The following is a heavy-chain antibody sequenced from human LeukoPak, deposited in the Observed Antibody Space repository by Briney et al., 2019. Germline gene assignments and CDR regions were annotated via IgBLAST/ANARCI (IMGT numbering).Heavy chain of an antibody. V-gene: IGHV3-7*01. CDR1: GFTFSTYW. D-gene: IGHD6-13*01. CDR2: IKEDGSEK. CDR3: ARGGISSYHMDWFDP. Sequence: GGSLRVSCAASGFTFSTYWMRWVGPAPGKGLEWVANIKEDGSEKYYVDSVKGRFTISRDHTKNSLSLQMNSLRAEDTAMYYCARGGISSYHMDWFDPWGQGTLVTVSS. J-gene: IGHJ5*02.